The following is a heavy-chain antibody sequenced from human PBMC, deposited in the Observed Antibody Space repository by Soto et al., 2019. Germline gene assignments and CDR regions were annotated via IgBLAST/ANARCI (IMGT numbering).Heavy chain of an antibody. D-gene: IGHD3-22*01. V-gene: IGHV4-30-4*01. CDR2: ISYSGST. J-gene: IGHJ4*02. CDR3: GRIDGSGYYLHN. Sequence: QVQLQEAGPGLVKPSQTLSLTCTVSGDSISGGDYYWGWIRQPPGKGLEWIGYISYSGSTYYNPSLTSRVTISVDTSKNQFSLRLTSVTAADTAVYYCGRIDGSGYYLHNWGQGTLVTVSS. CDR1: GDSISGGDYY.